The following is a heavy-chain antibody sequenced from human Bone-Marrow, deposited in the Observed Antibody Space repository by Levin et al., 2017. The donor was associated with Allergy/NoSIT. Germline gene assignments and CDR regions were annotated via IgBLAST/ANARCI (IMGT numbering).Heavy chain of an antibody. CDR1: GASITSYY. V-gene: IGHV4-59*01. Sequence: RASETLSLTCTVSGASITSYYWSWIRQPPGKGLEWIGSFYYIGSTNYNPSLKSRATISLDTSRKQFSLKLSSVTAADTATYYCASYTGAYRGAFDIWGQGTLITVSS. CDR2: FYYIGST. D-gene: IGHD7-27*01. CDR3: ASYTGAYRGAFDI. J-gene: IGHJ3*02.